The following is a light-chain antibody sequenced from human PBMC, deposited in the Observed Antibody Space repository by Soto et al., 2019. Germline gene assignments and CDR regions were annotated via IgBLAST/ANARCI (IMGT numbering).Light chain of an antibody. Sequence: ETVLTQSPGTLSLSPGERATLSCRASQTVSTYLAWYQQKTGRAPRLLVFGASSRATGVPDRFTGSGSGTDFTLTISELEPEDFALYYCQQYHNSPLTFGQGTKVEI. CDR3: QQYHNSPLT. J-gene: IGKJ1*01. CDR1: QTVSTY. CDR2: GAS. V-gene: IGKV3-20*01.